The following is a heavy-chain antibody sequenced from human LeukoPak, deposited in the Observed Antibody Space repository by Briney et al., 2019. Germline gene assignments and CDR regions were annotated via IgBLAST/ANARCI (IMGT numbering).Heavy chain of an antibody. J-gene: IGHJ2*01. D-gene: IGHD6-13*01. CDR3: ARVYYSRSYDYWYFDL. CDR1: GGSISSYY. CDR2: IYYSGNT. V-gene: IGHV4-59*01. Sequence: SETLSLTCTVSGGSISSYYWSWIRQPPGKGLEWIGYIYYSGNTNYNPSLKSRVTISVDTSKNQFSLKLSSVTAADAAVYYCARVYYSRSYDYWYFDLWGRGTLVTVSS.